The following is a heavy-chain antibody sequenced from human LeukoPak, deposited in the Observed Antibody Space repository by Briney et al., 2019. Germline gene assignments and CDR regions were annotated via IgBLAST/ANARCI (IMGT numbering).Heavy chain of an antibody. CDR3: ARDLIAVRPGWFDP. J-gene: IGHJ5*02. V-gene: IGHV1-18*01. CDR2: ISAYNGNT. D-gene: IGHD6-6*01. Sequence: GASVKVSCKASGYTFTTHGISWGRLGPGQGLEWVGWISAYNGNTNYAQQFQGRVTMTTDTSMSTAYMELRSLRSDDTAVYYCARDLIAVRPGWFDPWGQGSLVTVSS. CDR1: GYTFTTHG.